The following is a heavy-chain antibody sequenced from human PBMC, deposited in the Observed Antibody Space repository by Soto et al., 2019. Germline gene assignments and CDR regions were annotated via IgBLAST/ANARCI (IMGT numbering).Heavy chain of an antibody. D-gene: IGHD6-6*01. CDR2: IIPIFGTA. J-gene: IGHJ6*02. CDR3: ARDRSIAARSHYYYGMDV. Sequence: SVKVSCKASGCTFSSYSISWVRQAPGQGLEWMGGIIPIFGTANYAQKFQGRVTITADESTSTAYMELSSLRSEDTAVYYCARDRSIAARSHYYYGMDVWGQGTTVTVSS. CDR1: GCTFSSYS. V-gene: IGHV1-69*13.